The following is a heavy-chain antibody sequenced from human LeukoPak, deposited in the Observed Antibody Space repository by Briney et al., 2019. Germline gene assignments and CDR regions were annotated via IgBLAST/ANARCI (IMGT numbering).Heavy chain of an antibody. D-gene: IGHD6-13*01. CDR1: GGSFSGYY. V-gene: IGHV4-34*01. J-gene: IGHJ3*02. CDR3: ARGLAAAGTLDYAFDI. CDR2: INHSGST. Sequence: PSETLSLTCAVYGGSFSGYYWSWIRQPPGKGLEWIGEINHSGSTNYNPSLKSRVTISVDTSKNQFSLKLSSVTAADTAVYYCARGLAAAGTLDYAFDIWGQGTMVTVSS.